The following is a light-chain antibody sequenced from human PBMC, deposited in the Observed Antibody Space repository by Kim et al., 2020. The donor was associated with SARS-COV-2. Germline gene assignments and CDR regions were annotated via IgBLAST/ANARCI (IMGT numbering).Light chain of an antibody. CDR2: EVT. CDR3: SSYAGSNNYV. CDR1: SSDVGGYNY. V-gene: IGLV2-8*01. Sequence: QSALTQPPSASGSPGQSVTISCTGTSSDVGGYNYVSWYQQHPGKAPKVMIYEVTKRPSGVPDRFSDSKSGNTASLTVSGLQAEDEADYYCSSYAGSNNYVFGTGTKVTVL. J-gene: IGLJ1*01.